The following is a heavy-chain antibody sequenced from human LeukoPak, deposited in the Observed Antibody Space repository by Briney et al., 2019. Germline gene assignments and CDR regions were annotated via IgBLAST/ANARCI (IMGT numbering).Heavy chain of an antibody. D-gene: IGHD2-15*01. CDR2: INPNSGGT. V-gene: IGHV1-2*02. Sequence: ASVKVSCKASGYSFSDFYMHWVRQAPGQGLEWVGWINPNSGGTDYAQKFQGRVTMTRDTSISTAYMALSSLRSDDTAVYYCARVRSVVGGTIGYWGQGTLVTVSS. J-gene: IGHJ4*02. CDR1: GYSFSDFY. CDR3: ARVRSVVGGTIGY.